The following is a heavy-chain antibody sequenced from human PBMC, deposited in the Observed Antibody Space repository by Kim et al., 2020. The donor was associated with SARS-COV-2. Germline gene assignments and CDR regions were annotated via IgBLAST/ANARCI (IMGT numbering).Heavy chain of an antibody. V-gene: IGHV3-48*04. Sequence: GGSLRLSCAASGFTFSSYSMNWVRQAPGKGLEWVSYISSSSSTIYYADSVKGRFTISRDNAKNSLYLQMNSLRAEDTAVYYCARAMDITPFDPWGQGTLVTVSS. J-gene: IGHJ5*02. CDR3: ARAMDITPFDP. CDR1: GFTFSSYS. D-gene: IGHD2-2*03. CDR2: ISSSSSTI.